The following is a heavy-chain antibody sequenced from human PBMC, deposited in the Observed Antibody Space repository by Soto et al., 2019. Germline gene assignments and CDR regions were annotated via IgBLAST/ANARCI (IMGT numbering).Heavy chain of an antibody. CDR2: IDPSDSYT. CDR1: GYSFTSYW. J-gene: IGHJ3*02. CDR3: ARHVSSSYYYGSGSYSDAFDI. Sequence: EVQLVQSGAEVKKPGESLRISCKGSGYSFTSYWISWVRQMPGKGLEWMGRIDPSDSYTNYSPSFQGHVTISADKSISTAYLQWSSLKASDTAMYYCARHVSSSYYYGSGSYSDAFDIWGQGTMVTVSS. V-gene: IGHV5-10-1*03. D-gene: IGHD3-10*01.